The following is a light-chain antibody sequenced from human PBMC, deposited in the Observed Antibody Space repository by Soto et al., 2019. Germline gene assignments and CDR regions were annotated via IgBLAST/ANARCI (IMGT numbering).Light chain of an antibody. J-gene: IGLJ3*02. CDR1: SGHSTYI. Sequence: QSVLTQSSSACASLGSSVKLTCILSSGHSTYIIAWHQQQPGKAPRFLMTLDRSGSYNRGSGVPDRFSGSSSWADRYLTISNLQFEDEGDYYCETWYSNTHKVFGGGTKLTVL. CDR3: ETWYSNTHKV. CDR2: LDRSGSY. V-gene: IGLV4-60*02.